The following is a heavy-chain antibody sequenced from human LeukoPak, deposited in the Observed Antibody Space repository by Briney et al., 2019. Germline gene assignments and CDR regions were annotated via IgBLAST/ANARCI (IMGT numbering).Heavy chain of an antibody. D-gene: IGHD6-13*01. CDR3: VRGGYDI. V-gene: IGHV3-48*03. CDR2: ISSSGNPI. J-gene: IGHJ3*02. CDR1: GFTFSGDE. Sequence: GGSLRLSCAASGFTFSGDEMHWVRQAPRQGLEWLSCISSSGNPIKYADSVKGRFTISRDNARNSLYLQMNNLRPEDTALYYCVRGGYDIWGQGTVVTVSS.